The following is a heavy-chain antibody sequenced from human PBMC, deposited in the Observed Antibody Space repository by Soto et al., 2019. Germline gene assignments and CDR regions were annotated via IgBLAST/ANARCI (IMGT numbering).Heavy chain of an antibody. CDR1: EFTFITYA. CDR3: AKAVAGDWYFDL. Sequence: EVQLLESGGGLVQPGGSLRLSCAASEFTFITYAMSWVRQAPGKGLEWVSGISGSGGSTNYADSVKGRFTISRDNSKNTLYLQMNSLRAEDTAVYYCAKAVAGDWYFDLWGRGTLVTVSS. J-gene: IGHJ2*01. D-gene: IGHD6-19*01. CDR2: ISGSGGST. V-gene: IGHV3-23*01.